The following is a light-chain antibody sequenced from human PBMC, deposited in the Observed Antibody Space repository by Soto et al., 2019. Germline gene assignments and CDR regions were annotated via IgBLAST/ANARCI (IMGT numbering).Light chain of an antibody. CDR1: QSISSW. Sequence: DIQMTQSPSTPSASVGDRITITCRASQSISSWLAWYQQKPGKAPKLLIYKASNLESGVPSRFSGSRSGTEFTLTISSLQPDDFATYFCQQYSSYSTLTFGGGTRVEI. V-gene: IGKV1-5*03. J-gene: IGKJ4*01. CDR3: QQYSSYSTLT. CDR2: KAS.